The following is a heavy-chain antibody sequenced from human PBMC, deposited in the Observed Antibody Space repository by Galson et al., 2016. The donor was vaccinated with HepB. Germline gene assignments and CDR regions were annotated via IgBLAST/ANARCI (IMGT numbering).Heavy chain of an antibody. D-gene: IGHD1-26*01. Sequence: SLRLSCAASGFTFSTYAMTWVRQAPGKGLEWVSTISGPGGGTFYADSVKGRFTISRDNSRNTLYLQINSLRAEDTAVYYCAKGAVGVGASGYWGQGTLVTVSS. V-gene: IGHV3-23*01. CDR2: ISGPGGGT. CDR1: GFTFSTYA. J-gene: IGHJ4*02. CDR3: AKGAVGVGASGY.